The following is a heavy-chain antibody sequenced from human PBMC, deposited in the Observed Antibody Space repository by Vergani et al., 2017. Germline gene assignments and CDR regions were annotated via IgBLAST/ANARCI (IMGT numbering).Heavy chain of an antibody. D-gene: IGHD4-17*01. CDR1: GYTFTSYD. V-gene: IGHV1-2*02. CDR3: ARDRGVYLGYGDYAFQSVWFDP. J-gene: IGHJ5*02. CDR2: MNPNSGGT. Sequence: QVQLVQSGAEVKKPGASVKVSCKASGYTFTSYDINWVRQATGQGLEWMGWMNPNSGGTNYAQKFQGRVTMTRDTSISTAYMELSRLRSDDTAVYYCARDRGVYLGYGDYAFQSVWFDPWGQGTLVTVSS.